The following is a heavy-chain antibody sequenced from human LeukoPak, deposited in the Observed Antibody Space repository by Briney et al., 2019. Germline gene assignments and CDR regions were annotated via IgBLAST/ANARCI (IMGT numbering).Heavy chain of an antibody. J-gene: IGHJ5*02. CDR1: GGSISSGGYS. CDR3: ARGRHYYGSGSSNWFDP. D-gene: IGHD3-10*01. Sequence: PSETLSLTCAVSGGSISSGGYSWSWIRQPPGKGLEWIGYIYHSGSTYYNPSLKSRVTISVDRSKNQFSLKLSSVTAADTAVYYCARGRHYYGSGSSNWFDPWGQGTLVTVSS. CDR2: IYHSGST. V-gene: IGHV4-30-2*01.